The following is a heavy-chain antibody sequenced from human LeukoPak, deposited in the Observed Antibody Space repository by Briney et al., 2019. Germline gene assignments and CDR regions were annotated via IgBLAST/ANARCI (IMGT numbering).Heavy chain of an antibody. D-gene: IGHD3-9*01. CDR3: AREADYDILTGHGVWFDP. Sequence: PSETLSLTCTVYGGSIKNDYWWTWVRQSPGKGLEWIGEINHSGSTNYNPSLKSRVTISVDTSKNQFSLKLSSVTAADTAVYYCAREADYDILTGHGVWFDPWGQGTLVTVSS. V-gene: IGHV4-4*02. CDR2: INHSGST. J-gene: IGHJ5*02. CDR1: GGSIKNDYW.